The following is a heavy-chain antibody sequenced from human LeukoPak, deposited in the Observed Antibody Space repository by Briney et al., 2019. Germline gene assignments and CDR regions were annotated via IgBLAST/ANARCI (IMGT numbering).Heavy chain of an antibody. Sequence: KPSETLSLTCTVSGGSISSSSYYWGWIRQPPGKGLEWIGSIYYSGSTYYNPSLKSRVTISVDTSKNQFSLKLSSVTAADTAVYYCARHVPAASGWFDPWGQGTLVTVSS. CDR2: IYYSGST. CDR1: GGSISSSSYY. CDR3: ARHVPAASGWFDP. D-gene: IGHD2-2*01. V-gene: IGHV4-39*01. J-gene: IGHJ5*02.